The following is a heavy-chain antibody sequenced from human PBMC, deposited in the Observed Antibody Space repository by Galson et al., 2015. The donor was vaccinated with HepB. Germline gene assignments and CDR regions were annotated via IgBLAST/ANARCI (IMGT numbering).Heavy chain of an antibody. Sequence: LSLTCTVSGGSISSSSYYWGWIRQPPGKGLEWIGSIYYSGSTYYNPSLKSRVTISVDTSKNQFSLKLSSVTAADTAVYYCARVLGTSSGLSPPSDAFDIWGQGTMVTVSS. J-gene: IGHJ3*02. CDR1: GGSISSSSYY. CDR3: ARVLGTSSGLSPPSDAFDI. V-gene: IGHV4-39*07. D-gene: IGHD3-22*01. CDR2: IYYSGST.